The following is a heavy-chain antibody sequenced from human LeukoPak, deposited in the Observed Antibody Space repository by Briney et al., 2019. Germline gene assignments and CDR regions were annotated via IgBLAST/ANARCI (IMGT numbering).Heavy chain of an antibody. V-gene: IGHV3-9*01. CDR1: GFTFDDYA. CDR3: AKSEYCGGDCYSGYFDY. CDR2: ISWNSGSI. J-gene: IGHJ4*02. Sequence: PGRSLRLSCAASGFTFDDYAMHWVRQAPGKGLEWVSGISWNSGSIGYADSVKGRFTISRDNAKNSLYLQMNSLRAEDTALYYCAKSEYCGGDCYSGYFDYWGQGTLVTVSS. D-gene: IGHD2-21*02.